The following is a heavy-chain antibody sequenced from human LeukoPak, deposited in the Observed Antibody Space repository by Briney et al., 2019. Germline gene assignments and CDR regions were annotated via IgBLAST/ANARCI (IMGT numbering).Heavy chain of an antibody. CDR3: AKVRSMAANPSYFDS. CDR2: ISSGGGVT. Sequence: SGGSLRLSCAASGFTFSTYAMSWVRQAPGKGLEWVSVISSGGGVTHHADSVEGRFTISRDNSKNTLFLQVNSLRAEDTAVYYCAKVRSMAANPSYFDSWGQGTLVTVSS. V-gene: IGHV3-23*01. CDR1: GFTFSTYA. J-gene: IGHJ4*02. D-gene: IGHD5-24*01.